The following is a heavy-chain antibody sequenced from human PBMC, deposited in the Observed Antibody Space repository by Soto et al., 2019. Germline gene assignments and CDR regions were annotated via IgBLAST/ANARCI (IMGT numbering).Heavy chain of an antibody. CDR1: GFTFSSYA. J-gene: IGHJ5*02. V-gene: IGHV3-23*01. CDR2: ISGSGGST. D-gene: IGHD3-22*01. Sequence: PGGSLRLSCAASGFTFSSYAMSWVRQAPGKGLEWVSAISGSGGSTYYADSVKGRFTISRDNSKNTLYLQMNSLRAEDTAVYYCAKDQGYYYDSSGPSGWFDPWGQGTLVTVSS. CDR3: AKDQGYYYDSSGPSGWFDP.